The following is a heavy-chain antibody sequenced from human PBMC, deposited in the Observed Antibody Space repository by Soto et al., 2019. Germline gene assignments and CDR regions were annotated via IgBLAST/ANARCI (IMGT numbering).Heavy chain of an antibody. V-gene: IGHV3-33*05. CDR1: GFTFSSYG. CDR3: ATERDFYVH. CDR2: ISYDGSNK. D-gene: IGHD3-10*02. Sequence: LRLSCAASGFTFSSYGMHWVRQAPGKGLEWVSDISYDGSNKYYADSVKGRFTISRDNAKNTLYLQMNSLRAEDTAVYYCATERDFYVHWGQGTLVTVSS. J-gene: IGHJ4*02.